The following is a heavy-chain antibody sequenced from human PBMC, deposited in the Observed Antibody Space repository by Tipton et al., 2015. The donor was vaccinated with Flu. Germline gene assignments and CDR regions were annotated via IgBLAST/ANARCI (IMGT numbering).Heavy chain of an antibody. Sequence: SLRLSCVTSGFTFSAYDMFWVRQAPGKGLEWVAFIRNDGGHQYLADSVKGRFTVSRDHSNTLYLQMTTLTPEETAVYYCAKGGTNYSDYWGQGTLVTVSS. CDR3: AKGGTNYSDY. CDR1: GFTFSAYD. J-gene: IGHJ4*02. CDR2: IRNDGGHQ. V-gene: IGHV3-30*02.